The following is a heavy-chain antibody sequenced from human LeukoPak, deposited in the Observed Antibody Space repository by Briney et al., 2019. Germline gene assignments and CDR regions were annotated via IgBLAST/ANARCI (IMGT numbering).Heavy chain of an antibody. CDR1: GYTFTSYY. V-gene: IGHV1-46*03. J-gene: IGHJ4*02. D-gene: IGHD3-10*01. CDR2: INPSGGST. Sequence: ASVKVSCKASGYTFTSYYIHWVRQAPGQGLEWMGIINPSGGSTSYAQKFQGRVTMTTDTSTSPGYMELSRLTSEDTAVYYCVRGQVYGSGSYYNTPFRYWGQGTLVTVSS. CDR3: VRGQVYGSGSYYNTPFRY.